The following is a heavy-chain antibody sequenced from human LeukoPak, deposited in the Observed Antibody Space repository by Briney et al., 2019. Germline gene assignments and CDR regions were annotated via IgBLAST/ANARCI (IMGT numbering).Heavy chain of an antibody. CDR3: ASRYPHSRTTPDY. CDR2: IYSGGST. Sequence: PGGSLRLSCAASGFTVSSNYMSWVRQAPGKGLEWVSVIYSGGSTYCADSVKGRFTISRDNSKNTLYLQMNSLRAEDTAVYYCASRYPHSRTTPDYWGQGTLVTVSS. CDR1: GFTVSSNY. D-gene: IGHD1-14*01. J-gene: IGHJ4*02. V-gene: IGHV3-66*01.